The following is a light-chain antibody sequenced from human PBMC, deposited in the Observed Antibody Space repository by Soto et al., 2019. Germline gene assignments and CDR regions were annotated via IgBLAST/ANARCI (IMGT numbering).Light chain of an antibody. CDR2: AAP. CDR3: QQSYSSPQT. Sequence: DIQMTQSPSSLSAFVGDRVTITCRASQSVSSYLNWYQQKPGKAPKLLIYAAPSLQSGVPSRFSGSGSGTDFTLPINSLQHEDFATYYCQQSYSSPQTFGQGTKVEFK. V-gene: IGKV1-39*01. CDR1: QSVSSY. J-gene: IGKJ1*01.